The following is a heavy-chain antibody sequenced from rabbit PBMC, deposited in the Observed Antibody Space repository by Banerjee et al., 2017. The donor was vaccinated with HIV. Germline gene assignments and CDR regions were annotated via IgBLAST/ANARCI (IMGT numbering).Heavy chain of an antibody. CDR2: IGAGSGTA. J-gene: IGHJ4*01. CDR3: ARDLAAGNGYGL. CDR1: GFSFNNQYV. V-gene: IGHV1S45*01. D-gene: IGHD8-1*01. Sequence: QEQLEESGGALVKPEGSLTLTCTASGFSFNNQYVMCWVRQAPGKGLEWIGCIGAGSGTAHYPPGAKRGFTTAKPSSTTVTLQMTSRTAADTATYFCARDLAAGNGYGLWGPGTRVTV.